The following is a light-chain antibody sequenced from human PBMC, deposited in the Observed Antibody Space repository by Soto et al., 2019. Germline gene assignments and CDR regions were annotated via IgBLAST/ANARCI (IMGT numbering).Light chain of an antibody. J-gene: IGKJ3*01. CDR2: TIS. CDR1: KDIGTS. V-gene: IGKV1-17*01. Sequence: DIQMTQSPSSLSASVGGRVTITCRASKDIGTSLDWFQQKPGTDLKRLIYTISDLQSGVLSRFSGGGSGTEFTLTISSLQPEDAAPYYCLLHYAFPFAFGPWTQVHV. CDR3: LLHYAFPFA.